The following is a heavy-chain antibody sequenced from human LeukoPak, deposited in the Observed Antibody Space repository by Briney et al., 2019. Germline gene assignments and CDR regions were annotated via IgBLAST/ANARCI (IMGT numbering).Heavy chain of an antibody. CDR3: VMDYYDSNGNSRGWDY. V-gene: IGHV3-30*04. CDR2: TSGDGSTY. Sequence: GGSLGLSCTASGFTFSSLPLHWVRQAPGKGLEWVAFTSGDGSTYDYADSVRGRFTISSDISKKTMYLQMNSLRDDDTAVYWCVMDYYDSNGNSRGWDYWGQGTLVIVSS. J-gene: IGHJ4*02. D-gene: IGHD3-9*01. CDR1: GFTFSSLP.